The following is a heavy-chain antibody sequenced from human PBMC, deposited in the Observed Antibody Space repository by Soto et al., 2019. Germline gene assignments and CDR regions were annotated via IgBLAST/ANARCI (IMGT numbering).Heavy chain of an antibody. CDR2: IFYSGST. J-gene: IGHJ4*02. V-gene: IGHV4-59*08. Sequence: QVQLQESGPGLVKPSETLSLTCTVSGGSIKSYYWSWIRQPPGKGLEWVGYIFYSGSTNYNPSLKSRVTISRDTSQNQFSLNLSSVTAADSAVYYCARLSRGAAAGFDYWGQGILVTVYS. D-gene: IGHD6-13*01. CDR1: GGSIKSYY. CDR3: ARLSRGAAAGFDY.